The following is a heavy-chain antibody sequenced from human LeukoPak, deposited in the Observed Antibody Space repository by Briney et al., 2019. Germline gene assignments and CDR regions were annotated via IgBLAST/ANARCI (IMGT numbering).Heavy chain of an antibody. CDR2: ISYDGSNK. D-gene: IGHD1-26*01. V-gene: IGHV3-30*03. CDR3: AAKWVPNY. Sequence: VGSLRLSCAASGFTFSSYGMNWVRQAPGKGLEWVTVISYDGSNKYYADSVKGRFTISRGNSKNTLYLQMNSLRAEDTAVYYCAAKWVPNYCGQGNLVTVSS. CDR1: GFTFSSYG. J-gene: IGHJ4*02.